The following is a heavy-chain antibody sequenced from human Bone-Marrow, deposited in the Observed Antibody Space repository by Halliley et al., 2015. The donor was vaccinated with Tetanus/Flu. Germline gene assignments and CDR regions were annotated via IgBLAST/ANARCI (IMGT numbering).Heavy chain of an antibody. CDR2: VSNSGNT. CDR3: ARLRSGLMDS. D-gene: IGHD3-3*01. Sequence: GLVKPSETLSLTCTVSGDSININSYYWGWIRQPPGNGLEWLGSVSNSGNTYYNPSLKRRVTVSVDTSNHQFSLRLSSVTAADTAVYFCARLRSGLMDSWGQGTLVTVSS. V-gene: IGHV4-39*01. CDR1: GDSININSYY. J-gene: IGHJ4*02.